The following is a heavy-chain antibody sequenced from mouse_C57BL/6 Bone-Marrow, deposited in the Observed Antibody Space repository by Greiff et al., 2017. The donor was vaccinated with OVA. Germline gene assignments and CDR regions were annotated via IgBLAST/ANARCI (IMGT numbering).Heavy chain of an antibody. CDR2: ISDGGSYT. CDR1: GFTFSSYA. V-gene: IGHV5-4*01. J-gene: IGHJ2*01. CDR3: ARGVTTVALDY. D-gene: IGHD1-1*01. Sequence: EVQRVESGGGLVKPGGSLKLSCAASGFTFSSYAMSWVRQTPEKRLEWVATISDGGSYTYYPDNVKGRFTISRDNAKNNLYLQMSHLKSEDTAMYYCARGVTTVALDYWGQGTTPTVSS.